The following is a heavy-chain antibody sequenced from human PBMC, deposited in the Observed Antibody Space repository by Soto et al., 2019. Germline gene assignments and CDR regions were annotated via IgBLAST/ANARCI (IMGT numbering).Heavy chain of an antibody. J-gene: IGHJ3*02. V-gene: IGHV1-18*01. CDR2: ISAYNGNT. CDR3: ARDPGIAVASIGSFDI. D-gene: IGHD6-19*01. CDR1: GYIFTSYG. Sequence: ASVKVSCKASGYIFTSYGISWVRQAPGQGLEWMGWISAYNGNTNYAQKLQGRVTMTTDTSTSTAYMELRSLRSDDTAVYYCARDPGIAVASIGSFDIWGQGTMVTVSS.